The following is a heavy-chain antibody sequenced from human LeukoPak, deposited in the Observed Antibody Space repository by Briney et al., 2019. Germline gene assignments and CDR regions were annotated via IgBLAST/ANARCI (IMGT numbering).Heavy chain of an antibody. D-gene: IGHD1-1*01. V-gene: IGHV3-23*01. CDR3: AKDGSSTTPGY. CDR1: GFTFSSSA. J-gene: IGHJ4*01. Sequence: GGSLRLSCEASGFTFSSSAMSWVRQAPGRGLEWVSTVSGSDGSTYYADSVKGRFTISRDNSKNTLYLQMNSLRAEDTAVYYCAKDGSSTTPGYWGQGTLVTVST. CDR2: VSGSDGST.